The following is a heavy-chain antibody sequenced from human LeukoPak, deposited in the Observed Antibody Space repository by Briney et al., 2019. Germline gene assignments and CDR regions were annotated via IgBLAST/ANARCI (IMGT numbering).Heavy chain of an antibody. CDR1: GFTFSDYY. CDR2: ISSRGSTI. CDR3: ARDRIVGATFDY. J-gene: IGHJ4*02. Sequence: GGSLRLSCAASGFTFSDYYMSWIRQAPGKGLEWVSYISSRGSTIYYADSVKGRFTISRDNAKNSLYLQMNSLRAEDTAVYYCARDRIVGATFDYWGQGTLVTVSS. V-gene: IGHV3-11*01. D-gene: IGHD1-26*01.